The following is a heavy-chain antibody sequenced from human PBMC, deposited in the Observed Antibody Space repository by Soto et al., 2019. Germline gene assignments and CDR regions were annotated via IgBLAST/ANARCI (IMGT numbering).Heavy chain of an antibody. V-gene: IGHV3-23*01. Sequence: EVQLLESGGGLVQPGGSLRLSCGASGFTFSSYGMNSVRQAPGKGLEWVSAITASGDGTYYADSVKGRFTISRDNSKNTLYLQMNSLRADDTAIYKCVKNQWELLHWGQGTLVTVSS. J-gene: IGHJ4*02. CDR1: GFTFSSYG. CDR3: VKNQWELLH. D-gene: IGHD1-26*01. CDR2: ITASGDGT.